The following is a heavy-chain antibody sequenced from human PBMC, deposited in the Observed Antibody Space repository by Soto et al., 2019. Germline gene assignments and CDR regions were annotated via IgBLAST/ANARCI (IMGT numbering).Heavy chain of an antibody. V-gene: IGHV1-69*12. CDR2: ITPIFGTA. CDR3: ARDTPLWQWLEGD. D-gene: IGHD6-19*01. J-gene: IGHJ4*02. CDR1: GGTFSSYV. Sequence: QVQLVQSGAEVKKPGSSVKVSCKVSGGTFSSYVISWVRQAPGQGLEWMGGITPIFGTAKYAQRCQGRVTITADESTRTAYMELSSLRSEDTAVYYCARDTPLWQWLEGDWGQGALVTVAS.